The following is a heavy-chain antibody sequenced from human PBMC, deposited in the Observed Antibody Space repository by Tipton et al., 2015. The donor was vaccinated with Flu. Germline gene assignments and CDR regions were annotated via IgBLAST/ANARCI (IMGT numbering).Heavy chain of an antibody. D-gene: IGHD3-10*01. CDR3: ARDRGFGAYTFDY. Sequence: TLSLTCSVSGGSVSSASYYWNWIRQPAGKGLEWIGRAYSSGNSHYDPSLKSRVTISVDTSKNQLSLRLTSVTAADTAVYYCARDRGFGAYTFDYWGQGTLVTVAS. V-gene: IGHV4-61*02. J-gene: IGHJ4*02. CDR2: AYSSGNS. CDR1: GGSVSSASYY.